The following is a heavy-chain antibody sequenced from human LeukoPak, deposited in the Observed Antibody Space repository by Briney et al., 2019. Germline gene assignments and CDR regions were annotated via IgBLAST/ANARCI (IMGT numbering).Heavy chain of an antibody. CDR3: ARGHYLLSYQH. V-gene: IGHV1-2*02. Sequence: ASVKVSCKASGYTFTDYYMHWVRQAPGQGLEWMGWIIPNSGGTNYAQKFQGRVTMTRDTSISTAYMELSRLRSDDTAGYYCARGHYLLSYQHWGQGTLVTVSS. D-gene: IGHD2/OR15-2a*01. CDR1: GYTFTDYY. CDR2: IIPNSGGT. J-gene: IGHJ1*01.